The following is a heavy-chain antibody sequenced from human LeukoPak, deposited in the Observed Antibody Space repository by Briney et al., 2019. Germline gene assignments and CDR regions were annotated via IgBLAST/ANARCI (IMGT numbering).Heavy chain of an antibody. V-gene: IGHV3-48*01. J-gene: IGHJ4*02. CDR3: ARDYTRDVYNI. CDR1: GFTFRTYS. D-gene: IGHD3-9*01. CDR2: ISTSSSTI. Sequence: GGSLRLSCAASGFTFRTYSMNWVRQAPGKGLEGVSYISTSSSTIYYADSVKGRFTISRDNAENSLYLQMNSLRVEDTAVYYCARDYTRDVYNIWGQGPLVSVSS.